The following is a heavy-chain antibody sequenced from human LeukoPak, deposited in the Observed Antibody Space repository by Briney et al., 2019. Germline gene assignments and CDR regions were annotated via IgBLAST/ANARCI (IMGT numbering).Heavy chain of an antibody. CDR2: ISSSSSTI. V-gene: IGHV3-48*04. CDR3: ARGGAAAGMMEDGNFDY. D-gene: IGHD6-13*01. J-gene: IGHJ4*02. Sequence: TGGSLRLSCAASGFTFSSYSMNWVRQAPGQGLEWVSYISSSSSTIYYADSVKGRFTISRDNAKNSLYLQMNSLRAEDTAVYYCARGGAAAGMMEDGNFDYWGQGTLVTVSS. CDR1: GFTFSSYS.